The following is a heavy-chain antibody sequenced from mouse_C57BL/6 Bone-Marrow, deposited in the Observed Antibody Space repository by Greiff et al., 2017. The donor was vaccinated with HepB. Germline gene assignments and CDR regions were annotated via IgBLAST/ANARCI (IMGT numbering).Heavy chain of an antibody. CDR2: IYPGDGDT. Sequence: QVQLQQSGPELVKPGASVKISCKASGYAFSSSWMNWVKQRPGKGLEWIGRIYPGDGDTNYNGKFKGKATLTADKSSSTAYMQLSSLTSEDSAVYFCAKTRSYLSMDYWGQGTSVTVSS. V-gene: IGHV1-82*01. CDR3: AKTRSYLSMDY. D-gene: IGHD6-1*01. CDR1: GYAFSSSW. J-gene: IGHJ4*01.